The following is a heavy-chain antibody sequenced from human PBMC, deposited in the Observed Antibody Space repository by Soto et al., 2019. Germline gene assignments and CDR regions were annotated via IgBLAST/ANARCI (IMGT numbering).Heavy chain of an antibody. CDR2: IYYTGNS. CDR1: GGSITTNGHY. Sequence: QVQLQESGPELVKPSQTLSHTCSVSGGSITTNGHYWTWIRQHPGQGLEWIAYIYYTGNSYLNPSLKRRLSISVDTSKNQFSLELRSVTAADTAVYYCAREQWGFDSWGQGTLVTVSS. CDR3: AREQWGFDS. V-gene: IGHV4-31*03. D-gene: IGHD6-19*01. J-gene: IGHJ4*02.